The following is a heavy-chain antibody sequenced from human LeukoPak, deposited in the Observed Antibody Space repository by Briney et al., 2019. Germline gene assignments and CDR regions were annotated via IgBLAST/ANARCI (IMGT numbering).Heavy chain of an antibody. V-gene: IGHV3-7*01. CDR3: ASPKGGRPTTFDY. D-gene: IGHD3-16*01. CDR2: IKQDGSEK. Sequence: GGSLRLSCAASGFTFSSYAMHWVRQAPGKGLEWVANIKQDGSEKYYVDSVKGRFTISRDNAKNSLYLQMNSLRAEDTAVYYCASPKGGRPTTFDYWGQGTLVTVSS. J-gene: IGHJ4*02. CDR1: GFTFSSYA.